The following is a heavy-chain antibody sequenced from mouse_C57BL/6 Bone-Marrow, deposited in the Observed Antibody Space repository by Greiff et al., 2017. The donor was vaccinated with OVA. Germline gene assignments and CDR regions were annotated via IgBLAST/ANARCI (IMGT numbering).Heavy chain of an antibody. V-gene: IGHV5-4*01. CDR2: ISDGGSYT. D-gene: IGHD4-1*01. CDR3: ARESLTGRWFAY. J-gene: IGHJ3*01. CDR1: GFTFSSYA. Sequence: EVKLMESGGGLVKPGGSLKLSCAASGFTFSSYAMSWVRQTPEKRLEWVATISDGGSYTYYPDNVKGRFTISRDNAKNNLYLQMSHLKSEDTAMYYCARESLTGRWFAYWGQGTLVTVSA.